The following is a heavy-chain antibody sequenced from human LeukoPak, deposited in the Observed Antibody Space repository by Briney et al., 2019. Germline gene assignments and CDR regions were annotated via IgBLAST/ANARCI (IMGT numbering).Heavy chain of an antibody. J-gene: IGHJ4*02. Sequence: SETLSLTCTVSGGPINNYFWSWIRQPAGKGLEWMGRIYSSGSTSYNPSLKNRLTISLDKTKNQVSLKLTSVTAADTAMYVCAREQPTGFDQWGQGNLARVSS. V-gene: IGHV4-4*07. CDR3: AREQPTGFDQ. CDR1: GGPINNYF. CDR2: IYSSGST. D-gene: IGHD4-17*01.